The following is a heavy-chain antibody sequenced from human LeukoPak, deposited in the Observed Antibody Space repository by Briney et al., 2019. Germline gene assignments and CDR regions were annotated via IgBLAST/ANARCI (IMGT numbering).Heavy chain of an antibody. Sequence: PGGSLRLSCAASGFTFSNYWMSWGRKAPGKGLEWLAKINKDGSAKYYVDSVKGRFTVSRDNSKSTLYLQVNSLTADDTAVYYCARETSSVHSNAGPPFDYWGQGTLVTVSS. D-gene: IGHD2-15*01. CDR2: INKDGSAK. CDR3: ARETSSVHSNAGPPFDY. CDR1: GFTFSNYW. J-gene: IGHJ4*02. V-gene: IGHV3-7*03.